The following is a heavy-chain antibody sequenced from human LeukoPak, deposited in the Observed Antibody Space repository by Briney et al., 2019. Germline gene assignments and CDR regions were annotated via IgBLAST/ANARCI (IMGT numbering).Heavy chain of an antibody. CDR2: IYHSGST. J-gene: IGHJ2*01. D-gene: IGHD2-2*01. Sequence: SETLSLTCTVSGYSISSGYYWGWTRQPPGKGLEWIGSIYHSGSTYYNPSLKSRVTISVDTSKIQFSLKLSSVTAADTAVYYCARDRPFQGGYCSSTSCWYFDLWGRGTLVTVSS. CDR3: ARDRPFQGGYCSSTSCWYFDL. V-gene: IGHV4-38-2*02. CDR1: GYSISSGYY.